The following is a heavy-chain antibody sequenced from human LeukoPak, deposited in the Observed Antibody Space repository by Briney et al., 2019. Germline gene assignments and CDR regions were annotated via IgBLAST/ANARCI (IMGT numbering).Heavy chain of an antibody. CDR2: IYTSGST. J-gene: IGHJ4*02. Sequence: SSETLSLTCTVSGGSISSGSYYWSWIRQPAGKGLEWIGRIYTSGSTNYNPSLKSRVTISVDTSKNQFSLKLSSVTAADTAVYYCARGDRSQYDYVWGSFDYWGQGTLVTVSS. CDR3: ARGDRSQYDYVWGSFDY. V-gene: IGHV4-61*02. CDR1: GGSISSGSYY. D-gene: IGHD3-16*01.